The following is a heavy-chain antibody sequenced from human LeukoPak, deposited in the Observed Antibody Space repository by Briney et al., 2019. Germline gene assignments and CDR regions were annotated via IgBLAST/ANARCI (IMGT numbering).Heavy chain of an antibody. CDR1: GYTFTNNW. CDR2: VNEDGSEQ. CDR3: ARGRGWIDP. Sequence: GGSLRLSREASGYTFTNNWMTWFRQAPGKGLEWVANVNEDGSEQNYLDSVKGRFTISRDNAKNSVYLQMNNLRVEETAVYYCARGRGWIDPWGQGTLVTVSS. V-gene: IGHV3-7*01. D-gene: IGHD5-24*01. J-gene: IGHJ5*02.